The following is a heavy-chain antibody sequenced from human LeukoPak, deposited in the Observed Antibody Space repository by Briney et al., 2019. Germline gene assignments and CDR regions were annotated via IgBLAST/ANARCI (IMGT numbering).Heavy chain of an antibody. CDR1: GYTFISSG. CDR2: ISGENGNT. CDR3: ARDRYGVRSGSCDY. D-gene: IGHD1-26*01. J-gene: IGHJ4*02. V-gene: IGHV1-18*01. Sequence: GASVKVSCKASGYTFISSGISWVRQAPGQGLEWMGWISGENGNTNYAQKLHGRVSMTTDTSTNTAYMELRSLRYDDTAVYYCARDRYGVRSGSCDYWGQGTLVTVSS.